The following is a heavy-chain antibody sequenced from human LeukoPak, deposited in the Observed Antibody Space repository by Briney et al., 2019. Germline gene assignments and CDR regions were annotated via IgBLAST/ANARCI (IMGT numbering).Heavy chain of an antibody. D-gene: IGHD2-15*01. CDR2: IYYSGST. V-gene: IGHV4-39*01. CDR1: GGSISSSSYY. CDR3: ARGYCSGGSCYFVY. J-gene: IGHJ4*02. Sequence: SETLSLTCTVSGGSISSSSYYWGWIRQPPGKGLEWIGSIYYSGSTYYNPSLKSRVTISVDTSKNQFSLKLSSVTAADTAVYYCARGYCSGGSCYFVYWGQGTLVTVSS.